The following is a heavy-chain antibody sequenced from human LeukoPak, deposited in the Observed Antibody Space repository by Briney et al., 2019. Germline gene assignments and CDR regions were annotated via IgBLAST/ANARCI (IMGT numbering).Heavy chain of an antibody. Sequence: ASVKVSRKASGYTFTGYYMHWVRQAPGQGLEWMGWINPNSGGTNYAQKFQGRVTMTRDTSISTAYMELSRLRSDDTAVYYCAKIYCSSTSCFYYFDYWGQGTLVTVSS. J-gene: IGHJ4*02. CDR2: INPNSGGT. D-gene: IGHD2-2*01. CDR1: GYTFTGYY. CDR3: AKIYCSSTSCFYYFDY. V-gene: IGHV1-2*02.